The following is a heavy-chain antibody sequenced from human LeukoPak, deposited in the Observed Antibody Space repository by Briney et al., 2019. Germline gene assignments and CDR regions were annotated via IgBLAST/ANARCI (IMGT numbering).Heavy chain of an antibody. D-gene: IGHD3-10*01. Sequence: GGSLRLSCAVPGFTFSNYAMGWVRQAPGKGLEWVSSINGRDGRTYYADSVRGRFSISSDNSKNTLFLQMNSLRAEDTAVYYCAKDEFRLNWFDPWGQGTLVTVSS. J-gene: IGHJ5*02. CDR1: GFTFSNYA. CDR2: INGRDGRT. V-gene: IGHV3-23*01. CDR3: AKDEFRLNWFDP.